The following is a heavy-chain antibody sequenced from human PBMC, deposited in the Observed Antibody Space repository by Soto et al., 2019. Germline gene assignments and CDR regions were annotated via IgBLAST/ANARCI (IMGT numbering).Heavy chain of an antibody. CDR3: ARAAGYSSSWYGGPSTYYYYGMDV. CDR2: MNPNCGNT. D-gene: IGHD6-13*01. V-gene: IGHV1-8*01. Sequence: QVQLVQSGAEVKKPGASVKVSCKASGYTFTSYDINWVRQATGQGLEWMGWMNPNCGNTGYAQKFQGRVTMTRNTSISTAYMELSSLRSEDTAVYYCARAAGYSSSWYGGPSTYYYYGMDVWGQGTTVTVSS. CDR1: GYTFTSYD. J-gene: IGHJ6*02.